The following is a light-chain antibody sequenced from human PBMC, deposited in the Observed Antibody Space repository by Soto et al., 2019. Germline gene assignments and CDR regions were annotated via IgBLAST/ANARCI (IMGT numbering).Light chain of an antibody. V-gene: IGLV4-69*01. Sequence: QSVLTQSPSASASLGASDKLTCTLSSGHSSYAIAWHQQQPEKGPRYLMKLNSDGSHSKGDGIPDRFSGSSSGAERYLTISSLQSEDEADYYCQTWVTGIQIFGGGTKLTVL. CDR3: QTWVTGIQI. CDR2: LNSDGSH. J-gene: IGLJ2*01. CDR1: SGHSSYA.